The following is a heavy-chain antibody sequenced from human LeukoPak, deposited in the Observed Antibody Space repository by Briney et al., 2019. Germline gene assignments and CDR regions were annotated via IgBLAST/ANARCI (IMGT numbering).Heavy chain of an antibody. V-gene: IGHV1-46*01. CDR1: GYTFTSYY. Sequence: ASVKVPCKASGYTFTSYYMHWVRQAPGQGLEWMGIINPSGGSTSYAQKFQGRVTMTRDTSTSTVYMELSSLRSEDTAVYYCARRGYYYDSSGYYYYFDYWGQGTLVTVSS. CDR3: ARRGYYYDSSGYYYYFDY. J-gene: IGHJ4*02. CDR2: INPSGGST. D-gene: IGHD3-22*01.